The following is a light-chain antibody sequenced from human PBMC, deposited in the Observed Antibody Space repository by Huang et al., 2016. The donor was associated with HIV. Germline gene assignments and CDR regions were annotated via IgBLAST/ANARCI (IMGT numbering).Light chain of an antibody. CDR2: GAS. J-gene: IGKJ1*01. CDR1: QSVSDNY. CDR3: QQYGNSPGT. Sequence: ETVLTQSPGTLSLSPGQRATISCRASQSVSDNYLAWYQQKPGQAPRLLIYGASRRATGIPDRFGGSGAGTDFTLTISRLEPEDSAVYYCQQYGNSPGTFGQGTKVEIK. V-gene: IGKV3-20*01.